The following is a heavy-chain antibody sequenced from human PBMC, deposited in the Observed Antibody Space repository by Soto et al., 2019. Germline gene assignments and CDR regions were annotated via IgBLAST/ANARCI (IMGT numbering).Heavy chain of an antibody. CDR2: IRSRGGST. CDR1: GFTFTNYD. J-gene: IGHJ6*03. V-gene: IGHV3-23*01. CDR3: AKVFCSGGSCPTYYSYMDV. Sequence: EVQLLESGGGLVQPGGSLTLSCAASGFTFTNYDMRWVRQPPGKGLEWVSVIRSRGGSTNYAGSVKGRFTVSRDNSKNTLYLQMNSLRAEDTAVYYCAKVFCSGGSCPTYYSYMDVWGKGTTVNVSS. D-gene: IGHD2-15*01.